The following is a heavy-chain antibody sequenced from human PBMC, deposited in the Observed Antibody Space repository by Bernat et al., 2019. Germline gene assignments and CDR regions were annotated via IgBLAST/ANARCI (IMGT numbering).Heavy chain of an antibody. D-gene: IGHD3-10*01. V-gene: IGHV3-23*01. Sequence: EVQLLESGGGLVQPGGSLRLSCAASGFTFSSFAMSWVRQAPGKGLEWVSVISGTGGATYSTSSVKGRFTISRDNSRNTLYMQMNSLRAEETDLYYCEKAADLNYGWGSRANGGVFDYWGQGALVTVSS. J-gene: IGHJ4*02. CDR2: ISGTGGAT. CDR1: GFTFSSFA. CDR3: EKAADLNYGWGSRANGGVFDY.